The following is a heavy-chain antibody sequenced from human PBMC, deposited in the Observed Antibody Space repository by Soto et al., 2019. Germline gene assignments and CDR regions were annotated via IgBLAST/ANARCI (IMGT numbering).Heavy chain of an antibody. CDR1: GFTFGSYW. CDR3: ASATPGYSLVYRYSGMDV. D-gene: IGHD2-15*01. V-gene: IGHV3-74*01. CDR2: ISLDGSRT. J-gene: IGHJ6*02. Sequence: EVQLVESGGGLVQPGGSLRLSCAATGFTFGSYWMHWFRQAPGKGLVWVSHISLDGSRTTYADSVKGRFPISRDNAKSTLYLLMNSLRAEDTAVYYCASATPGYSLVYRYSGMDVWCQGTTVTVSS.